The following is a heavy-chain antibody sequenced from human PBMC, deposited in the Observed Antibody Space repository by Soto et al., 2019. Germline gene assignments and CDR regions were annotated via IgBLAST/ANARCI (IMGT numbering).Heavy chain of an antibody. V-gene: IGHV1-46*01. Sequence: ASVKVSCEASGYTFTSCYRQWVRQAPGQGLEWMGIINPSGGSTSYAQKFQGRVTMTRDTSTSTVYMELSSLRSEDTAVYYCARAQIAAHSSRGYGLDVWGQGTTVTVSS. CDR2: INPSGGST. J-gene: IGHJ6*02. CDR1: GYTFTSCY. D-gene: IGHD6-13*01. CDR3: ARAQIAAHSSRGYGLDV.